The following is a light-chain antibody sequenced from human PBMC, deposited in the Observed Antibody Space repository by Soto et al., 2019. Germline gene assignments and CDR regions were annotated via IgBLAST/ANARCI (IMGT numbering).Light chain of an antibody. CDR2: KAS. CDR3: QHYNSYSEA. CDR1: QTISSW. V-gene: IGKV1-5*03. Sequence: DLPMTQSPSPLSGSVGDRVTITRRASQTISSWLAWYPQKPGKAPKILIYKASTLKSGVPSRFSGSGSGTEFNLTISRLQADDFATYECQHYNSYSEAFGQGTKVEIK. J-gene: IGKJ1*01.